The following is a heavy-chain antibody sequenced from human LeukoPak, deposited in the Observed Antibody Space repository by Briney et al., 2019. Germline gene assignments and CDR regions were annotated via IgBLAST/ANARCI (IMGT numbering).Heavy chain of an antibody. CDR1: GFTFSSYE. CDR2: ISTSGSPI. CDR3: ARRGFYDTSGYLFDH. Sequence: GGSLRLSCAASGFTFSSYEMNWVRQAPGKGLEWVSYISTSGSPIYYGNSVKGRFTISRDNAKNSLYLQMNSLRAEDTALYYRARRGFYDTSGYLFDHWGQGTLVTVSS. D-gene: IGHD3-22*01. J-gene: IGHJ4*02. V-gene: IGHV3-48*03.